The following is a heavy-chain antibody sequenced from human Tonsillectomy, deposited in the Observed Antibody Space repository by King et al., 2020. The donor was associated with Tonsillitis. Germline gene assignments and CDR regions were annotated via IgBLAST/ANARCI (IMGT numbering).Heavy chain of an antibody. Sequence: VQLVESGGGVVQPGRSLRLSCAASGFTFSSYGMHWVRQAPGKGLEWVAVISYDGSNKYYADSVKGRFTISRDNSKNTLYLQMNSLRAEDTAVYYCAKTYDFGASSDYWGQGILVTVSS. CDR3: AKTYDFGASSDY. J-gene: IGHJ4*02. D-gene: IGHD3-3*01. V-gene: IGHV3-30*18. CDR1: GFTFSSYG. CDR2: ISYDGSNK.